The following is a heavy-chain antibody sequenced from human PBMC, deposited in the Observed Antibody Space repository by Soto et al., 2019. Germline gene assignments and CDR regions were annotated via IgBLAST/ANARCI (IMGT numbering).Heavy chain of an antibody. CDR3: AKDLRPDGVWDFDY. V-gene: IGHV3-23*01. CDR1: GFTFSSYN. D-gene: IGHD4-17*01. Sequence: EVQLLESGGGLVQPGGSLRLSCAASGFTFSSYNMNWVRQAPGKGLEWVSGINSGGRTYYADSVKGRFTISRDDSKNTLYLQIISLRAEDTAVYYCAKDLRPDGVWDFDYWGQGTLVTVSS. J-gene: IGHJ4*02. CDR2: INSGGRT.